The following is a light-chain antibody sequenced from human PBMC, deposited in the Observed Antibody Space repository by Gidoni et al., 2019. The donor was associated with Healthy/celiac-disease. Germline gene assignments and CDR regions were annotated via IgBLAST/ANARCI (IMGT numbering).Light chain of an antibody. CDR2: GAS. J-gene: IGKJ5*01. CDR1: QSVSSSD. CDR3: QQYGSSPPIT. Sequence: IVLTQSPGTLSLSPGERATLSCRSSQSVSSSDLAWYQQKPGKAPRLLIYGASSRATGIPDRFSGSGSGTDFTLTISRLEPEDFAVYYCQQYGSSPPITFGQGTRLEIK. V-gene: IGKV3-20*01.